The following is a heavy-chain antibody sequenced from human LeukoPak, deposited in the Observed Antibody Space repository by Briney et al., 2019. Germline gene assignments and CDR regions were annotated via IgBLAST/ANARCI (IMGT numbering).Heavy chain of an antibody. D-gene: IGHD6-19*01. J-gene: IGHJ4*02. Sequence: PGRSLRLSCAASGFTFSSYGMHWVRQAPGKGLEWVAVISYDGSNKYYADSVKGRFTISRDNSKNTLYLQMNSLRAEDTAVYYCAKDGTNLHSSGWAADYWGQGTLVTVSS. V-gene: IGHV3-30*18. CDR2: ISYDGSNK. CDR1: GFTFSSYG. CDR3: AKDGTNLHSSGWAADY.